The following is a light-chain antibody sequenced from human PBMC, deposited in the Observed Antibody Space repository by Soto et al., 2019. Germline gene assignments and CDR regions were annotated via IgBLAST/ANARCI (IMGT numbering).Light chain of an antibody. V-gene: IGLV2-14*01. CDR1: SSDVGGYTY. J-gene: IGLJ1*01. Sequence: QSVLTQPASVSGSPGQWITISCTGTSSDVGGYTYVSWYQQYPGKAPKLMIYDVSNRPSGVSNRFSGSKSGNTASLTISGLQAEDEADYYCSSYTSSSTYVFGTGTKVTVL. CDR2: DVS. CDR3: SSYTSSSTYV.